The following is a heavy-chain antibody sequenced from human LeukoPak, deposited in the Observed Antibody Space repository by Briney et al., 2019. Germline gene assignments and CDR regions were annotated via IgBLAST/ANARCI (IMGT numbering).Heavy chain of an antibody. CDR3: ARQSEAFDI. CDR2: IYSRGST. J-gene: IGHJ3*02. CDR1: GGCIIRYY. Sequence: SETLSLTCTVSGGCIIRYYCSWSRDPPGKGLEWIGYIYSRGSTNSNPSLKSRVTISVDTSKNQFSLKLSSVTAADTAVYYCARQSEAFDIWGQGTMVTVSS. V-gene: IGHV4-59*08.